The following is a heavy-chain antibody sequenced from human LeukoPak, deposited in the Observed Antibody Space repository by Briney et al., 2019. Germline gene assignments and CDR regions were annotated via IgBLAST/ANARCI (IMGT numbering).Heavy chain of an antibody. Sequence: ASVKVSCKASGYTFTSYGISWVRQAPGQGLEWMGWISAYNGNTNYAQKLQGRVTMTTDTSTSTAYMELSSLRSEDTAVYYCAGCDYYDSSGYYSGGPYYYYYMDVWGKGTTVTVSS. J-gene: IGHJ6*03. V-gene: IGHV1-18*01. CDR3: AGCDYYDSSGYYSGGPYYYYYMDV. D-gene: IGHD3-22*01. CDR1: GYTFTSYG. CDR2: ISAYNGNT.